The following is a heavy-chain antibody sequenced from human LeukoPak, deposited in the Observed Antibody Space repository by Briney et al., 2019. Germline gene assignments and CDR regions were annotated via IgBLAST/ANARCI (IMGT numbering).Heavy chain of an antibody. V-gene: IGHV4-39*01. D-gene: IGHD3-22*01. Sequence: SETLSLTCTVSGGSISSSSYYWGWIRQPPGKGLEWIGSIYYSGSTYYNPSLKSRVTISVDTSKNQFSLKLSSVTAADTAVYYCASDYESSSWFDPWGQGTLVTVSS. J-gene: IGHJ5*02. CDR1: GGSISSSSYY. CDR3: ASDYESSSWFDP. CDR2: IYYSGST.